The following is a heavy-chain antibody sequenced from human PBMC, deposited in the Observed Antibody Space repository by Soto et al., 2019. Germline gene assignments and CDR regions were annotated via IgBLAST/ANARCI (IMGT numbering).Heavy chain of an antibody. J-gene: IGHJ4*02. CDR1: GFTFSNNG. D-gene: IGHD3-10*02. CDR2: MSYDGSDT. V-gene: IGHV3-30*02. CDR3: TIVRVADSALDH. Sequence: GGSLRLSCAASGFTFSNNGMHWVRQTPGKGLEWVAFMSYDGSDTFYADSVKGRFTISRDNSKNTLFLHMSNLRAEDTAMYYCTIVRVADSALDHWGQGTLVTVSS.